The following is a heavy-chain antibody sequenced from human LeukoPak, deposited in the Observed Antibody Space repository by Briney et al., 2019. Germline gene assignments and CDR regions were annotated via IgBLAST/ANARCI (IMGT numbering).Heavy chain of an antibody. CDR3: ARQDRAVAGTLRNWFDP. D-gene: IGHD6-19*01. Sequence: GESLRISCKGSGYSFTSYWISWVRQRPGKGLEWMGRIDPSDSYTNYSPSFQGHVTISADKSISTAYLQWSSLKASDTAMYYCARQDRAVAGTLRNWFDPWGQGTLVTVSS. CDR1: GYSFTSYW. J-gene: IGHJ5*02. V-gene: IGHV5-10-1*01. CDR2: IDPSDSYT.